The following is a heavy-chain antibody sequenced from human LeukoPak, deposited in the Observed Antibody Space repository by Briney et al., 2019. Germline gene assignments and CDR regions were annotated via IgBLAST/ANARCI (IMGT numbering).Heavy chain of an antibody. J-gene: IGHJ3*02. CDR1: GYTFTSYD. CDR2: MNPNSGNT. D-gene: IGHD3-16*01. CDR3: ARAPTYVDDAFDI. Sequence: ASVKVSCKASGYTFTSYDINWVRQATGQGLEWMGWMNPNSGNTGYAQKFQGRVTMTRNTSISTAYMGLSSLRSEDTAVYYCARAPTYVDDAFDIWGQGTMVTVSS. V-gene: IGHV1-8*01.